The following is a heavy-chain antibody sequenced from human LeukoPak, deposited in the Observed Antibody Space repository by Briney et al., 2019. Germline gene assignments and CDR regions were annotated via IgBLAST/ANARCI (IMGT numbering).Heavy chain of an antibody. J-gene: IGHJ4*02. CDR2: IYYSGST. Sequence: SETLSPTCTVSGGSISSYYWSWIRQPPGKGLEWIGYIYYSGSTNYNPSLKSRVTISVDTSKNQFSLKLSSVTAADTAVYYCARVAVVVPAAMNYWGQGTLVTVSS. CDR3: ARVAVVVPAAMNY. CDR1: GGSISSYY. D-gene: IGHD2-2*01. V-gene: IGHV4-59*01.